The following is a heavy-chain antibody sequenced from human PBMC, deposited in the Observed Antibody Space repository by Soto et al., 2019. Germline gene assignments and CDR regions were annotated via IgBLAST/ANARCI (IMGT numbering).Heavy chain of an antibody. CDR1: GYKFTDYF. D-gene: IGHD1-1*01. CDR3: ARGVSPLERLGSR. V-gene: IGHV1-46*01. CDR2: IKPRGGDT. J-gene: IGHJ4*02. Sequence: QVQVVQSGAEVKKPGASVNISCKASGYKFTDYFVHWVRQAPGQGLEWMGLIKPRGGDTIYAQNFQGRLTTTRDPPTSTLYMELRRLKFDSTAGYCWARGVSPLERLGSRWGQGTLVSVSS.